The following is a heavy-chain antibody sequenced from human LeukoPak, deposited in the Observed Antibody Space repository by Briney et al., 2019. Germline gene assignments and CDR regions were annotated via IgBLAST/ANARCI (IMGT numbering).Heavy chain of an antibody. J-gene: IGHJ4*02. D-gene: IGHD1-1*01. V-gene: IGHV4-39*01. CDR3: ATWRTGKTGFDY. Sequence: GSLRLSCAASGFAFSRLAMGWVRQPPGKGLECIGSIYYSGSPYYNPSLKSRVTISVDTSKNQFSLRLSSVTAADTAVYYCATWRTGKTGFDYWGQGTLVTVSS. CDR2: IYYSGSP. CDR1: GFAFSRLAM.